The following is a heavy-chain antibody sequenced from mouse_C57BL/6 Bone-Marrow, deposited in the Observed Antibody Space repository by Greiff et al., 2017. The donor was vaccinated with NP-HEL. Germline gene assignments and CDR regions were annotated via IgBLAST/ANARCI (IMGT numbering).Heavy chain of an antibody. V-gene: IGHV14-4*01. Sequence: EVQLQQSGAELVRPGASVKLSCTASGFNIKDDYMHWVKQRPEQGLEWIGWIDPENGDTEYASKFQGKATITADTSSNTAYLQLSSLTSEDTAVYYCTTLAVREAMDYWGQGTSVTVSA. CDR3: TTLAVREAMDY. CDR2: IDPENGDT. J-gene: IGHJ4*01. CDR1: GFNIKDDY.